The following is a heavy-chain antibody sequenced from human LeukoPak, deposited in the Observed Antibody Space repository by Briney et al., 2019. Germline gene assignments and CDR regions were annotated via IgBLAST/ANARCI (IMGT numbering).Heavy chain of an antibody. Sequence: GGSLRLSCAASGFKFSSYSMKWVRQAPGKGLEWVSFISSSSSYIYYADSLKGRFTISRDNAKNSLYLQMNSLRAEDTAVYYCARADYDYVWGSYRQYYFDSWGQGTLVTVSS. CDR3: ARADYDYVWGSYRQYYFDS. J-gene: IGHJ4*02. V-gene: IGHV3-21*01. CDR1: GFKFSSYS. D-gene: IGHD3-16*02. CDR2: ISSSSSYI.